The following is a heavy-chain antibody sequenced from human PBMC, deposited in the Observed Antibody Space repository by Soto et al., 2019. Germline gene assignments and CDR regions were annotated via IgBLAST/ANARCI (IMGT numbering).Heavy chain of an antibody. CDR3: ASTPLTYDSSGYYYFDY. CDR1: GGSISSSSYY. V-gene: IGHV4-39*01. J-gene: IGHJ4*02. Sequence: SETLSLTCTVSGGSISSSSYYWGWIRQPPGKGLEWIGSIYYSGSTYYNPSLKSRVTISVDTSKSQFSLKLSSVTAADTAVYYCASTPLTYDSSGYYYFDYWGQGTLVTVSS. CDR2: IYYSGST. D-gene: IGHD3-22*01.